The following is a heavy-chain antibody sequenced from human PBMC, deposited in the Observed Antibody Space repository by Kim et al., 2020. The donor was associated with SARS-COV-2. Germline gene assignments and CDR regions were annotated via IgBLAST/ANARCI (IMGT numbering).Heavy chain of an antibody. V-gene: IGHV3-66*01. Sequence: VKGRFTISRDNSKNTLYLQMNSLRAEDTAVYYCARDTLGVATITWYGMDVWGQGTTVTVSS. D-gene: IGHD5-12*01. J-gene: IGHJ6*02. CDR3: ARDTLGVATITWYGMDV.